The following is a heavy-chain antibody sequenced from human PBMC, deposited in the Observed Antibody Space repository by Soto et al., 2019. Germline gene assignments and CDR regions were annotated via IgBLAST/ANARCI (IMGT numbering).Heavy chain of an antibody. CDR2: FDPEDGET. J-gene: IGHJ5*02. D-gene: IGHD2-2*01. Sequence: ASVKVSCKVSGYTLTELSMHWVRQAPGKGLEWMGGFDPEDGETIYAQKFQGRVTMTEDTSTDTAYMELSSLRSEDTAVYYCATLGYCSSASCYHEGHWFDTWGQGTLVTVSS. CDR3: ATLGYCSSASCYHEGHWFDT. CDR1: GYTLTELS. V-gene: IGHV1-24*01.